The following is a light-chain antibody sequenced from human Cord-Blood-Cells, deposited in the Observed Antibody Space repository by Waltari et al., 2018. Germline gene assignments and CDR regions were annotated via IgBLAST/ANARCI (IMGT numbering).Light chain of an antibody. J-gene: IGKJ4*01. V-gene: IGKV1-39*01. CDR2: AAS. CDR1: QRISSY. Sequence: DIQMTQSPSSLSASVGDRVTITCQASQRISSYLNWYQKKPGKAPKPLIYAASSLQSGFPARFSVSGSETDFTLTISSLQPEDFSTYYCQQSYSTPLTFGGGTKVEIK. CDR3: QQSYSTPLT.